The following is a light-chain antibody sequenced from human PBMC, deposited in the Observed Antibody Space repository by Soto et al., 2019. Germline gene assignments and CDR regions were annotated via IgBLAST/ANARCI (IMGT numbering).Light chain of an antibody. V-gene: IGKV3-15*01. CDR1: QSLRSS. CDR2: DAS. CDR3: QQYNNWPIT. J-gene: IGKJ5*01. Sequence: EPMMTQAPETLSVYLGERATLSWRASQSLRSSLAWYQQKPGQAPRLLIYDASTRATGIPARFSGSGSGTDFTLTIRGLQSEDFEVYYCQQYNNWPITFGKGTRLEIK.